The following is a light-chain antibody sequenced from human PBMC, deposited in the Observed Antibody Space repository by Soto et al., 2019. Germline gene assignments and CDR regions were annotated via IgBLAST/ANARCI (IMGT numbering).Light chain of an antibody. V-gene: IGKV3-11*01. J-gene: IGKJ4*01. Sequence: EIMLSQSPDVLSLSPGERATLSCRASKSVRTSLAWYQQKPGQPPRLLIYDASNRAAGIPARFSGSGYGTDFTLTISGLEPEDVAVYFCQQRSNWPPLTFGGGTKVQI. CDR1: KSVRTS. CDR3: QQRSNWPPLT. CDR2: DAS.